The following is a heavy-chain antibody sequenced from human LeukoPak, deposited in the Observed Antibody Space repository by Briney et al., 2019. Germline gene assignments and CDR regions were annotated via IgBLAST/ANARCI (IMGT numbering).Heavy chain of an antibody. D-gene: IGHD3-16*01. CDR3: ARAGFGLFDY. CDR1: GYSISSGYY. Sequence: SETLSLTCTVSGYSISSGYYWGWIRQPPGKGLEWIGSIYHSGSTYCNPSLKSRVTISVDTSKNQFSLKLSSVTAADTAVYYCARAGFGLFDYWGQGTLVTVSS. V-gene: IGHV4-38-2*02. CDR2: IYHSGST. J-gene: IGHJ4*02.